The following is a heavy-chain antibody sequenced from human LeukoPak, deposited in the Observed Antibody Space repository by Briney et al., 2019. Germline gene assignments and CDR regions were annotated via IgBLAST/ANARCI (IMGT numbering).Heavy chain of an antibody. D-gene: IGHD5-18*01. J-gene: IGHJ2*01. CDR2: IYYGGST. CDR1: GGSISTYY. CDR3: ARDPPPGYSYGYDWYFHL. V-gene: IGHV4-59*01. Sequence: SETLSLTCTVSGGSISTYYWSWIRQPPGKGLEWIGYIYYGGSTNYNPSLKSRVTISVDTSKNQVSLKLTSVTAADTAVYYCARDPPPGYSYGYDWYFHLWGRGTLVTVSA.